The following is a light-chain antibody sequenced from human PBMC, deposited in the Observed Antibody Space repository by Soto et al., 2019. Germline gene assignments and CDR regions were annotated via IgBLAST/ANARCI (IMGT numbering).Light chain of an antibody. CDR1: SSNIVKNY. J-gene: IGLJ3*02. V-gene: IGLV1-47*01. CDR3: VAWDDILSGRV. CDR2: RNS. Sequence: QSVLTQPPSAYGTPGQRVTISCSGSSSNIVKNYVSWYQQVPGTAPKVLIYRNSERPSGVPDRFSGSKSGTSASLAINGLRSEDEAEYYCVAWDDILSGRVFGGGTKLTVL.